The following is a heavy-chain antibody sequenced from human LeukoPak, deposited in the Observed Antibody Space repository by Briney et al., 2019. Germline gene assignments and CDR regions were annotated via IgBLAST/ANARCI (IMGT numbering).Heavy chain of an antibody. V-gene: IGHV5-51*01. CDR1: GFNFTTYW. D-gene: IGHD2-15*01. Sequence: GESLKISCKGSGFNFTTYWIGWVRQMPGKGLEWMGIIYPGDSDTRYSPSFQGQATMSADKSINTAYLQWSSLKASDTAMYYCARRAGHCSGGSCYFFDYWGQGTLVTVSS. CDR3: ARRAGHCSGGSCYFFDY. J-gene: IGHJ4*02. CDR2: IYPGDSDT.